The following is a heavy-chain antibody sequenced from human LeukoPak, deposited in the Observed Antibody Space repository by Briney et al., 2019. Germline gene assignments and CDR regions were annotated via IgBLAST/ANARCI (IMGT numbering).Heavy chain of an antibody. CDR2: IWYDGSNK. CDR3: AKYITGTTFGDY. V-gene: IGHV3-33*06. D-gene: IGHD1-20*01. Sequence: GGSLRLSCAASGFTFSNFGMHWVRQAPGKGLEWLAVIWYDGSNKFYADSVKGRFIISRDNSKNTLFLQMYSLRADGTAVYYCAKYITGTTFGDYWGQGTLVTVSS. J-gene: IGHJ4*02. CDR1: GFTFSNFG.